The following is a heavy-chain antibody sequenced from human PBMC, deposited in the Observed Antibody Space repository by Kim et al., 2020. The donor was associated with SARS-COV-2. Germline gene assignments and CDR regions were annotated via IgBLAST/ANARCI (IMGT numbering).Heavy chain of an antibody. CDR2: INTNTGNP. CDR3: ARGRGQVLRFLEWLPAYYYSMDV. Sequence: ASVKVSCKASGYTFTSYAMNWVRQAPGQGLEWMGWINTNTGNPTYAQGFTGRFVFSLDTSVSTAYLQISSLKAEDTAVYYCARGRGQVLRFLEWLPAYYYSMDVWGKGTTVTVSS. V-gene: IGHV7-4-1*02. J-gene: IGHJ6*03. CDR1: GYTFTSYA. D-gene: IGHD3-3*01.